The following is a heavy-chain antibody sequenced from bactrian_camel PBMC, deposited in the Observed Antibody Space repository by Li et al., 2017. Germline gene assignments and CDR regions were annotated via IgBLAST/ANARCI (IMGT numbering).Heavy chain of an antibody. CDR3: VNCLGYCGDNSCT. CDR1: GRSNENYF. J-gene: IGHJ4*01. Sequence: QLVESGGGSVQAGGSLRLSCAISGRSNENYFLAWFRQAPGKEREAVANIDSDGTTDYADPVKGRFTISLDNAKNTVRLQMDSLKPEDTALYYCVNCLGYCGDNSCTGGQGTQVTVS. CDR2: IDSDGTT. D-gene: IGHD1*01. V-gene: IGHV3S55*01.